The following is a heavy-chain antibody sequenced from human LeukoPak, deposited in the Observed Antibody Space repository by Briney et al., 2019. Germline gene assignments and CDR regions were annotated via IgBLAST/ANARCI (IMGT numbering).Heavy chain of an antibody. D-gene: IGHD1-7*01. J-gene: IGHJ6*02. CDR2: ISSSSSYI. Sequence: GGSLRLSCAASGFTFSSYSMNWVRQAPGKGLEWVSSISSSSSYIYYADSVKGRFTISRDNSKNTLYLQMNSLRAEDTAVYYCAKAGLELGYYYYGMDVWGQGTTVTVSS. V-gene: IGHV3-21*04. CDR1: GFTFSSYS. CDR3: AKAGLELGYYYYGMDV.